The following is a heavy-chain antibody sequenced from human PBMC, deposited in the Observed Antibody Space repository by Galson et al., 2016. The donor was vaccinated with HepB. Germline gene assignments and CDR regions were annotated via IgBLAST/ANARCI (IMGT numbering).Heavy chain of an antibody. CDR1: GFTFSDYG. D-gene: IGHD3-10*01. Sequence: SLRLSCAGSGFTFSDYGMNWVRQAPGKGLEWVSYISTGSSYIYYADSVKGRFTVSRDNAKSSLYLLLNSLRAEDTAVYYCARLNPTIRGVLAPDFWGQGALVTVSS. CDR2: ISTGSSYI. CDR3: ARLNPTIRGVLAPDF. J-gene: IGHJ4*02. V-gene: IGHV3-21*01.